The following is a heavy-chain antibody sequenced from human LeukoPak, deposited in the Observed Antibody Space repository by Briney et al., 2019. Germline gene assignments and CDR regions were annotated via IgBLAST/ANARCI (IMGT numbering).Heavy chain of an antibody. CDR2: ISHSGENT. CDR1: AFTFHIG. Sequence: GGSLRLACAASAFTFHIGMSWVRQAPGKGLGWVALISHSGENTYYADSVKGRFTISRDTSKNTLYLQMSSLRAEDTAVYYCATDRDLFTYSSDNWGQGTLVTVSS. V-gene: IGHV3-23*01. CDR3: ATDRDLFTYSSDN. J-gene: IGHJ4*02.